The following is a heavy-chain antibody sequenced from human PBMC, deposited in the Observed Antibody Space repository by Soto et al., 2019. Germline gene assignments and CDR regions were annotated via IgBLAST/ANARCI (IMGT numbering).Heavy chain of an antibody. Sequence: EVQLLESGGGLVQPGGSLRLSCAASGFTFSSCAMGWVRQTPGKGLEWVSAFSGSADKTFYADSVKGRFTISRDNSKNTVYLQMNSLRAEDTAIYYCTKATGVAYYVTDTWGQGTLVTVSS. CDR2: FSGSADKT. V-gene: IGHV3-23*01. CDR1: GFTFSSCA. CDR3: TKATGVAYYVTDT. J-gene: IGHJ5*02. D-gene: IGHD1-26*01.